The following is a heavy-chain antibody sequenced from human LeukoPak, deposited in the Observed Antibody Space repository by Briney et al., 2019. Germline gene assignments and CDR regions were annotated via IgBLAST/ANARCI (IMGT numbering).Heavy chain of an antibody. D-gene: IGHD3-22*01. Sequence: SETLSLTCTVSGGAISGYYWNWIRQPPGKGLEWIGYMYYSGSTNYNPSLKSRVTISGDTSKNQFSLKMTYVTAADTAVYYCVTHKYYGHSGAYIDVFDIWGQGTMVTVSS. J-gene: IGHJ3*02. V-gene: IGHV4-59*01. CDR2: MYYSGST. CDR1: GGAISGYY. CDR3: VTHKYYGHSGAYIDVFDI.